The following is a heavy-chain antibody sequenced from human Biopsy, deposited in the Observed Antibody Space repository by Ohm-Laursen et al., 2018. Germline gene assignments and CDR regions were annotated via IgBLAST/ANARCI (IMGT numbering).Heavy chain of an antibody. CDR2: IFYDGSNT. CDR1: GFTFNNYG. D-gene: IGHD5-24*01. Sequence: GQTLLLTCAASGFTFNNYGMQWVRQAPGKGLEWVAFIFYDGSNTYYADSVKGRFTISRDNSRDTLYLQMSSLRAEDTAVYYCARDERWGQGTLVTVSS. CDR3: ARDER. J-gene: IGHJ4*02. V-gene: IGHV3-30*03.